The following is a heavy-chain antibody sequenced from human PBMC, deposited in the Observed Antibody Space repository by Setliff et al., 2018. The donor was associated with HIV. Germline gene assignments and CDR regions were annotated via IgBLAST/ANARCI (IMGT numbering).Heavy chain of an antibody. J-gene: IGHJ4*02. CDR2: IYHSGST. Sequence: NPSETLSLTCTVSGGSISSGNNYWSWIRQPPGKGLEWIGYIYHSGSTYYNPSLKSRVTISVDTSKNQFSLKLSSVTAADTAVYYCARVWGQTYFDWSYYFDYWGQGTLVTVSS. CDR1: GGSISSGNNY. V-gene: IGHV4-30-4*08. CDR3: ARVWGQTYFDWSYYFDY. D-gene: IGHD3-9*01.